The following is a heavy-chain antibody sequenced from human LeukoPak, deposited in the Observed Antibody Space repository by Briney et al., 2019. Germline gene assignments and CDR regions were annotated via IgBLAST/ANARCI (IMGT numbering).Heavy chain of an antibody. D-gene: IGHD6-19*01. Sequence: GGSLRLSCAASGFTFSSYSMNWARQAPGKGLEWVSSISSSSSSYIYYADSVKGRFTTSRDNAKNSLYLQMNSLRAEDTAVYYCARAGSSGWKFDYWGQGTLVTVSS. V-gene: IGHV3-21*01. CDR1: GFTFSSYS. CDR3: ARAGSSGWKFDY. CDR2: ISSSSSSYI. J-gene: IGHJ4*02.